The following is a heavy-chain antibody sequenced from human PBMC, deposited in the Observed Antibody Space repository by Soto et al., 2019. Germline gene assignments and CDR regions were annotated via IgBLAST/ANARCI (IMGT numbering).Heavy chain of an antibody. CDR3: AKVFYYYDSSGYYYFDY. J-gene: IGHJ4*02. CDR2: IVVGSGNT. Sequence: SVKVSCKASGFTFTSSAVQWVRQARGQRLEWIGWIVVGSGNTNYAQKFQEGVTITRDMSTSTAYMELSSLRAEDTAVYYCAKVFYYYDSSGYYYFDYWGQGTLVTVSS. D-gene: IGHD3-22*01. CDR1: GFTFTSSA. V-gene: IGHV1-58*01.